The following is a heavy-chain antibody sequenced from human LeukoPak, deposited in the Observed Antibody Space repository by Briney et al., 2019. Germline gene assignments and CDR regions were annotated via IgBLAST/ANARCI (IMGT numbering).Heavy chain of an antibody. D-gene: IGHD5-24*01. Sequence: SETLSLTCAVYGGSFSGYYWSWIRQPPGKGLEWIGEINHSGSTNYNPSLKSRVTISVDTSKNQFSLKLSSVTAADTAVYYCARGAGYNFFDYWGQGTLVIVSS. V-gene: IGHV4-34*01. J-gene: IGHJ4*02. CDR1: GGSFSGYY. CDR2: INHSGST. CDR3: ARGAGYNFFDY.